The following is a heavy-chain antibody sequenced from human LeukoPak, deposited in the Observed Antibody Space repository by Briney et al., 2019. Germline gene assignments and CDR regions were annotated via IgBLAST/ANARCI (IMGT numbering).Heavy chain of an antibody. CDR2: IYPGDTET. CDR3: ARGRLADY. CDR1: GYSFTSYW. Sequence: GESLKISCKASGYSFTSYWIGWVRQIPGKGLEWMGIIYPGDTETRYSPPCQGQVTISAEKSISTAYLQWSSLKASDTAMYYCARGRLADYWGQGTLVTVSS. V-gene: IGHV5-51*01. D-gene: IGHD6-19*01. J-gene: IGHJ4*02.